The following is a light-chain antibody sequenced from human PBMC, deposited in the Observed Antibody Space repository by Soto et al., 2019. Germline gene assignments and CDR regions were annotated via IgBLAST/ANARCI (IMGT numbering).Light chain of an antibody. CDR3: QQLTSYPRA. Sequence: DIQLTQSPSFLSASVGDRVTITCRASQGISSYLAWYQQKPGKAPKLLIYAASTLQSGVPSRFSGSGSGTEFTLTISSLQPGDFATYCCQQLTSYPRAFGQGTKVEIK. V-gene: IGKV1-9*01. CDR2: AAS. CDR1: QGISSY. J-gene: IGKJ1*01.